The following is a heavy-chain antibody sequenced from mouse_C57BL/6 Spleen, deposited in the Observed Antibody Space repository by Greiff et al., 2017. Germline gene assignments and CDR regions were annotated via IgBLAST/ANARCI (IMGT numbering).Heavy chain of an antibody. J-gene: IGHJ4*01. CDR1: GFTFSSYG. CDR2: ISSGGSYT. Sequence: EVQGVESGGDLVKPGGSLKLSCAASGFTFSSYGMSWVRPTPDKRLEWVATISSGGSYTYYPDSVKGRVTISRDNAKNTLYLQMSSLKSEDTAMYYCARQTYYSNYRDAMDYWGQGTSVTVSS. CDR3: ARQTYYSNYRDAMDY. V-gene: IGHV5-6*01. D-gene: IGHD2-5*01.